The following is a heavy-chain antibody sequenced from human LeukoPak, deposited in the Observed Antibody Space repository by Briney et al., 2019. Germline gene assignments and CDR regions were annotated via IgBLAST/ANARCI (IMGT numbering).Heavy chain of an antibody. CDR2: IYYSGST. CDR1: GGSMSTYY. CDR3: ARGGGPLQSFDY. J-gene: IGHJ4*02. D-gene: IGHD4-11*01. V-gene: IGHV4-59*08. Sequence: SETLSLTCTVSGGSMSTYYWSWIRQPPGKGLEWIGYIYYSGSTNYNPSLKSRVIISVDTSKNQFSLKLSSVTAADTAVYYCARGGGPLQSFDYWGQGTLVTVSS.